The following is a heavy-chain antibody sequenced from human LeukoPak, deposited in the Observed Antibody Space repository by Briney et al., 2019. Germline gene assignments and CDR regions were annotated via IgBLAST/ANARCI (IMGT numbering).Heavy chain of an antibody. Sequence: GESLKISCKGSGYSFTSYWIGWVRQMPGKGLEWMGIIYPGDSDTRYSTSFQGQVTISADKSLSTAYLQWSSLRASDSAMYYCAMRYYYDSSGYHGWFDPWGQGTLVTVSS. CDR1: GYSFTSYW. J-gene: IGHJ5*02. D-gene: IGHD3-22*01. CDR3: AMRYYYDSSGYHGWFDP. CDR2: IYPGDSDT. V-gene: IGHV5-51*01.